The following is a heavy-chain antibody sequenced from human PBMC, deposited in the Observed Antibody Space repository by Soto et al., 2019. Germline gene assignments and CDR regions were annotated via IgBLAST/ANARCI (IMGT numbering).Heavy chain of an antibody. CDR2: ISGSGGST. Sequence: GGSLRLSCAASGFTFSSYAMSWVRQAPGKGLEWVSAISGSGGSTYYADSVKGRFTISRDNSKNTLYLQMNSLRAEDTAVYYCAKEDYGDYVESTGDAFDIWGQGTMVTVSS. CDR3: AKEDYGDYVESTGDAFDI. D-gene: IGHD4-17*01. CDR1: GFTFSSYA. V-gene: IGHV3-23*01. J-gene: IGHJ3*02.